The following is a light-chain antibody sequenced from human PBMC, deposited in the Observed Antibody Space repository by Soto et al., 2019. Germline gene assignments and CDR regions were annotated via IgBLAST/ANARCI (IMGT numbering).Light chain of an antibody. CDR2: DAS. CDR1: QSISSW. Sequence: DIQMTQSPSTLSASVGDRVTITCRASQSISSWLAWYQQKRGKAPKLLINDASSLKSGVPSRFSGGGSGTEFTLTISSLQPDDFAPYYCQQYNSYPYTFGQGTKLEIK. CDR3: QQYNSYPYT. J-gene: IGKJ2*01. V-gene: IGKV1-5*01.